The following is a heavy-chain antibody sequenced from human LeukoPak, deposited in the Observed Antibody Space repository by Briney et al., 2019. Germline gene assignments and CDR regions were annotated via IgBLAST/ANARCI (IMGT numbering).Heavy chain of an antibody. V-gene: IGHV3-23*01. CDR1: GFTFSSYA. J-gene: IGHJ6*02. CDR2: ISYSAGNI. D-gene: IGHD3-16*01. CDR3: ARDGRIGGVINDYYYGMDV. Sequence: GGSLRLSCAASGFTFSSYAMSWVRQAPGKGLEWVSAISYSAGNIYYADSEKGRFTISRDNSKNTLYLQMNSLRAEDTAVYYCARDGRIGGVINDYYYGMDVWGQGTTVTVSS.